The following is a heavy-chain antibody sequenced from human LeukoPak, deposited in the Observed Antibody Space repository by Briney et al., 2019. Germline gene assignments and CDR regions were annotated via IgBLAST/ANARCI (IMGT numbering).Heavy chain of an antibody. V-gene: IGHV3-48*03. D-gene: IGHD3-10*02. CDR1: GFTFSSYE. CDR2: ISSSGSTI. CDR3: AELGITMIGGV. Sequence: GGTLRLSCAASGFTFSSYEMNWVRQAPGKGLEWVSYISSSGSTIYYADSVKGRFTISRDNAKNSLYLQMNSPRAEDTAVYYCAELGITMIGGVWGKGTTVTISS. J-gene: IGHJ6*04.